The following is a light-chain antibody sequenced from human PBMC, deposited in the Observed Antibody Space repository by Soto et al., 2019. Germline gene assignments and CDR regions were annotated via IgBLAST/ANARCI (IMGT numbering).Light chain of an antibody. Sequence: QSVLTQPPSASGTPGQRVTISCSGSSSNIGINTVNWYQQLPGTAPKLLIYTNSQRPSGVSDRFSGSKSDTSASLAITALQAEDEADYYCQSYDSSLSGWVFGGGTQLTVL. CDR2: TNS. CDR3: QSYDSSLSGWV. CDR1: SSNIGINT. J-gene: IGLJ3*02. V-gene: IGLV1-44*01.